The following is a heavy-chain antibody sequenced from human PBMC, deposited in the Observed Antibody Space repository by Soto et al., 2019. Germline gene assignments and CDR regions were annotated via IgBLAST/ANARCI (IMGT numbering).Heavy chain of an antibody. V-gene: IGHV1-69*02. CDR2: IIPILGIA. CDR3: ARAVKVAGTNYFDY. Sequence: ASVKVSCKASGGTFSSYTISWVRQAPGQGLEWMGRIIPILGIANYAQKFQGRVTITADKSTSTAYMELSSLRSEDTAVYYCARAVKVAGTNYFDYWGQGTLVTVSS. D-gene: IGHD6-19*01. CDR1: GGTFSSYT. J-gene: IGHJ4*02.